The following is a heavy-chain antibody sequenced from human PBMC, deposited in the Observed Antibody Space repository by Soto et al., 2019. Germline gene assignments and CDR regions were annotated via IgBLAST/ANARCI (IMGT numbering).Heavy chain of an antibody. V-gene: IGHV1-46*03. D-gene: IGHD3-10*01. J-gene: IGHJ4*02. Sequence: EASVKVSGRASGWIFAKYYIHWVRQAPGQGLEWMGWINPFDGSRMFAQSFQGRVTMTRDTSTSTVYMEVSSLRSEDTAVYYCSRVDPGETSPFDHWGQGTLVTVSS. CDR3: SRVDPGETSPFDH. CDR1: GWIFAKYY. CDR2: INPFDGSR.